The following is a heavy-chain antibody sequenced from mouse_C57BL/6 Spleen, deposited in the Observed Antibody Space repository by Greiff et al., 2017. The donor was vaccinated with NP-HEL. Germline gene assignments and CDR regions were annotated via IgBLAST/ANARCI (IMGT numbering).Heavy chain of an antibody. CDR1: GFSLTSYG. J-gene: IGHJ3*01. D-gene: IGHD4-1*01. V-gene: IGHV2-2*01. CDR2: IWSGGST. CDR3: ASPELVLAY. Sequence: QVQLQQSGPGLVQPSQSLSITCTVSGFSLTSYGVHWVRQSPGKGLEWLGVIWSGGSTDYNAAFISRLSISKDNSKSQVFFKMNSLQADDTAIYYCASPELVLAYWGQGTLVTVSA.